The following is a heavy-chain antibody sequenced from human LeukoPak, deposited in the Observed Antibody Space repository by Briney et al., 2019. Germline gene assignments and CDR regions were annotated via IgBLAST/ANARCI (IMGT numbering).Heavy chain of an antibody. D-gene: IGHD1-26*01. J-gene: IGHJ5*02. CDR3: ARVERGAFDP. V-gene: IGHV3-23*01. CDR2: ISGSGGST. Sequence: GGSLRLSCAASGFTFSSYGMSWVRQAPGKGLEWVSAISGSGGSTYYADSVKGRFTISRDNSKNTLYLQMNSLRAEDTAVYYCARVERGAFDPWGQGTLVTVSS. CDR1: GFTFSSYG.